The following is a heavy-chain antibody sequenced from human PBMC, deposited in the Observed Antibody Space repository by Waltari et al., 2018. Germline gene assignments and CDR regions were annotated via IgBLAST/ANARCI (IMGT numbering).Heavy chain of an antibody. V-gene: IGHV1-3*03. CDR3: AGGLYSSGHYYFDY. D-gene: IGHD6-19*01. CDR2: INAGNGNT. CDR1: GYTFTSYA. J-gene: IGHJ4*02. Sequence: QVQLVQSGAEVKKPGASVKVSCKASGYTFTSYAMHWVRQAPGQRLEWMGWINAGNGNTKYSQEFQGRVTITRDTSASTAYMELSSLRSEDMAVYYCAGGLYSSGHYYFDYWGQGTLVTVSS.